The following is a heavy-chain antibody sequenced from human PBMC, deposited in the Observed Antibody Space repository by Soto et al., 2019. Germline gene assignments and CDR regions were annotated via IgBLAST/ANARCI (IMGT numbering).Heavy chain of an antibody. CDR1: GLTFSSYA. D-gene: IGHD3-22*01. V-gene: IGHV3-30*04. J-gene: IGHJ5*02. CDR2: VSYDGTYK. CDR3: AREGHYSNSSGDYYGNWFDP. Sequence: GSLRLSCETSGLTFSSYALHCVRHSPGKGLKWVAVVSYDGTYKYYADSVKGRFTISRDNSRNTLYLQMNSLTVEDTAVYYCAREGHYSNSSGDYYGNWFDPWGQGTRVTVSS.